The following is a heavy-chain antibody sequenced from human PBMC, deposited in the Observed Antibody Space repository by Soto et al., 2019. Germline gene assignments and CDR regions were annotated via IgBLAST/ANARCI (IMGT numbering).Heavy chain of an antibody. V-gene: IGHV1-3*01. CDR2: INAGNGNT. J-gene: IGHJ4*02. CDR3: ARDAHLDY. Sequence: VKVSCKASGYTFTSYAMHWVRQAPGQRLEWMGWINAGNGNTKYSRKFQGRVTITRDTSASTAYMELSSLRSEDTAVYYCARDAHLDYRGQGTLVTVSS. CDR1: GYTFTSYA.